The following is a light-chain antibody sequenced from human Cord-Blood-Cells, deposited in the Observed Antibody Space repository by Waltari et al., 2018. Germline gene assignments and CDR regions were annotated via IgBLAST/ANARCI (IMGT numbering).Light chain of an antibody. J-gene: IGKJ1*01. CDR2: DAS. V-gene: IGKV3-11*01. CDR1: QSFSSY. CDR3: QQRSNWWT. Sequence: DIVLTQSPATLSLSPGQRATLSCRASQSFSSYLAWYQQKPGQAPRLLIYDASNRATGIPARFSGSGSGTDFTLTISSLEPEDFAVYYCQQRSNWWTFGQGTKVEIK.